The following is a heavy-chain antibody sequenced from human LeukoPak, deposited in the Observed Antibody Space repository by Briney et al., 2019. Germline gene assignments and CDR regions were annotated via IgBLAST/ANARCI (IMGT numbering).Heavy chain of an antibody. D-gene: IGHD2-15*01. CDR3: AKDPLYCSGGSCYGTPPYFDY. V-gene: IGHV3-48*03. CDR1: GFTFSSYE. Sequence: GGSLRLSCAASGFTFSSYEMNWVRQAPGKGLEWVSYISSSGSTIYYADSVKGRFTISRDNAKNSLYLQMNSLRAEDTAVYYCAKDPLYCSGGSCYGTPPYFDYWGQGTLVTVSS. J-gene: IGHJ4*02. CDR2: ISSSGSTI.